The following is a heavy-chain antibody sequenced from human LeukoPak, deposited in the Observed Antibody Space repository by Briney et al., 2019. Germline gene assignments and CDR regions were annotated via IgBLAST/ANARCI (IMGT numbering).Heavy chain of an antibody. CDR1: GYTFTSYG. V-gene: IGHV1-18*01. Sequence: EASVKVSCKASGYTFTSYGNSWVPEAPGQGLEWMVWISVYNGNTKYAQKLQGRVTMTTDTSTSTAYMELRSLRSDDTAVYYCARVRYYYDSSGYYSAEYFQHWGQRTLVTVPS. CDR3: ARVRYYYDSSGYYSAEYFQH. J-gene: IGHJ1*01. CDR2: ISVYNGNT. D-gene: IGHD3-22*01.